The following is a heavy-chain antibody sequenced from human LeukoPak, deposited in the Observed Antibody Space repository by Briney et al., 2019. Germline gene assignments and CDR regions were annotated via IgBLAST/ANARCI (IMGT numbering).Heavy chain of an antibody. CDR3: ARTWSRRYDYGDYDAYYYYGMDV. D-gene: IGHD4-17*01. Sequence: ASGKVSCKASGYTFTSYDINWGRRATGQGREWRGWMNPNSGNTGYAQKFQGRVTMTRNTSISTAYIELSRLRSEDTAVYYCARTWSRRYDYGDYDAYYYYGMDVWGQGTTVTVSS. V-gene: IGHV1-8*01. CDR1: GYTFTSYD. CDR2: MNPNSGNT. J-gene: IGHJ6*02.